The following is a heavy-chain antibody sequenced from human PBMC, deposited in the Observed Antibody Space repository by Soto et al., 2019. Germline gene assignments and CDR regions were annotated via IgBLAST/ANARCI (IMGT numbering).Heavy chain of an antibody. J-gene: IGHJ6*03. CDR2: IKQDGTEK. Sequence: PGGSLRLSCAASGFTFSSYWMSWVRQAPGKGLEWVANIKQDGTEKYYVDSVKGRFTISRDNAKNSLYLQMNSLSPEDMAVYYCHCSSMSWLGYYMDVWGKGTTVTVSS. V-gene: IGHV3-7*01. CDR3: HCSSMSWLGYYMDV. CDR1: GFTFSSYW. D-gene: IGHD2-2*01.